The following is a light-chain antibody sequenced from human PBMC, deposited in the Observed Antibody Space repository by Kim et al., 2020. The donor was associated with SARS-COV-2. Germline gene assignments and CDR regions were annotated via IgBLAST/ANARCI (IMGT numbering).Light chain of an antibody. CDR2: EGS. J-gene: IGLJ1*01. CDR3: CSYAGSYYV. V-gene: IGLV2-23*01. CDR1: SSDVGSYNL. Sequence: PGQSITISCTGTSSDVGSYNLVSWYQQHPGKAPKLMIYEGSKRPSGVSNRFSGSKSGNTASLTISGLQAEDEADYYCCSYAGSYYVFGTGTKVTVL.